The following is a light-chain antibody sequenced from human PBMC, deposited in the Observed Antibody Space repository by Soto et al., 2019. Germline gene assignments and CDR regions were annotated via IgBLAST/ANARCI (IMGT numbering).Light chain of an antibody. CDR2: EVT. CDR1: SSDVGPYNY. J-gene: IGLJ3*02. V-gene: IGLV2-14*01. Sequence: QSALTQPASVSGSPGQSITISCTGTSSDVGPYNYVSWYQHHPGKAPKLLIYEVTKRPSGVSNRFSGSKSGNTASLTISGLQAEDEADYYCSSYTTSSTLVFGGGT. CDR3: SSYTTSSTLV.